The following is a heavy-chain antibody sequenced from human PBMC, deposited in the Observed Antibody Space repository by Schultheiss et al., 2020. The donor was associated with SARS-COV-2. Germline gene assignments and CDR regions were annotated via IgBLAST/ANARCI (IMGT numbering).Heavy chain of an antibody. V-gene: IGHV4-59*12. CDR2: IYHSGST. D-gene: IGHD3-3*01. CDR3: ATVKGTYYDFWSGYYLAYYFDY. CDR1: GGSISSYY. J-gene: IGHJ4*02. Sequence: SETLSLTCTVSGGSISSYYWSWIRQPPGKGLEWIGSIYHSGSTNYNPSLKSRVTMSVDTSKNQFSLKLSSVTAADTAVYYCATVKGTYYDFWSGYYLAYYFDYWGQGTLVTVSS.